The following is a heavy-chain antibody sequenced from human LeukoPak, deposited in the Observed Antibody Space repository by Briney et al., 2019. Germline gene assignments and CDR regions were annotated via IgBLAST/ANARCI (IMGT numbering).Heavy chain of an antibody. CDR3: ARDRRAGPGLKKYYYYYYGMDV. CDR1: GGSISSYY. Sequence: SETLSLTCTVSGGSISSYYWSWIRQPPGKGLEWIGYIYYSGSTNYNPSLKSRVTISVDTSKNQFSLKLSSVTAADTAVYYCARDRRAGPGLKKYYYYYYGMDVWGQGTTVTVSS. CDR2: IYYSGST. J-gene: IGHJ6*02. V-gene: IGHV4-59*01. D-gene: IGHD1-14*01.